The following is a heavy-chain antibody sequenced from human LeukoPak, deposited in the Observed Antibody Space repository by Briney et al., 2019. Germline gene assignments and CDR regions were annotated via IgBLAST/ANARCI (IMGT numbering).Heavy chain of an antibody. D-gene: IGHD2-21*01. V-gene: IGHV4-4*09. CDR3: ATSNDAKIAPFDH. J-gene: IGHJ4*02. CDR1: GVSMSAYQ. Sequence: SETLSLTCTVSGVSMSAYQWSWVRQSPEKGLEWIGCINTKGETSYNPSLKSRVTTSVDTSKSQSSLRLTSVTAADTAVYYCATSNDAKIAPFDHWGQGTLVTVSS. CDR2: INTKGET.